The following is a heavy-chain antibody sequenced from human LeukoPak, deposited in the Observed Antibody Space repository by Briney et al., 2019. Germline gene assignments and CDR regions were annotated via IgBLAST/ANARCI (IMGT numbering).Heavy chain of an antibody. D-gene: IGHD5/OR15-5a*01. CDR2: MNPNSGNT. Sequence: GASVTVSCKASGYTFTSYDINWVRQAPGQGLEWMGWMNPNSGNTVYAQKFQGRVTMTRNTSISTAYMELSSLRSEDPAVYYCWGYRVYEYPYYFDYWGQGTLVTVSS. J-gene: IGHJ4*02. CDR3: WGYRVYEYPYYFDY. CDR1: GYTFTSYD. V-gene: IGHV1-8*01.